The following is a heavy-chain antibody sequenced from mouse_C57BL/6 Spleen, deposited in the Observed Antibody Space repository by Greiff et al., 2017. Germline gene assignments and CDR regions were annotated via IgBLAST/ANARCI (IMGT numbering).Heavy chain of an antibody. J-gene: IGHJ2*01. CDR1: GYTFTSYW. CDR2: IDPSDSYT. V-gene: IGHV1-50*01. CDR3: AREQAGDY. Sequence: VQLQQPGAELVKPGASVKLSCKASGYTFTSYWMQWVKQRPGQGLEWIGEIDPSDSYTNSNQKFNGNATLTVDTSSTTASMQRSSLTSEESAGYYSAREQAGDYRGQGTTLTVSS. D-gene: IGHD3-2*02.